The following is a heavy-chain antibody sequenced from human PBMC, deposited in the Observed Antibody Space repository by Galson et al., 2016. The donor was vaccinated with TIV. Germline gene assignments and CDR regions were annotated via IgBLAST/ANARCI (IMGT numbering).Heavy chain of an antibody. Sequence: SVKVSCKASGFIFTSSAVQWVRQARGQRLEWIGWIVVGSGNTNYAQNFQERVTITRDMSTSTVYMELSSLRPEDTAVYYCAAFPFYYDNSGTPFDYWGQGTLVTVSS. CDR2: IVVGSGNT. D-gene: IGHD3-22*01. V-gene: IGHV1-58*01. J-gene: IGHJ4*02. CDR1: GFIFTSSA. CDR3: AAFPFYYDNSGTPFDY.